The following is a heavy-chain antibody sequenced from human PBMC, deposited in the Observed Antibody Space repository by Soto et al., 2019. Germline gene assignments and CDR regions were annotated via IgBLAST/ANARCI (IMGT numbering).Heavy chain of an antibody. Sequence: PSETLSLTCAVYGGSFSGYYWSWIRQPPGKGLEWIGEINHSGSTNYNPSLKSRVTISVDTSKNQFSLKLSSVTAADTAVYYCARCQKQGREDMITFGGVIADRYYFDYWGQGTLVTVSS. D-gene: IGHD3-16*02. CDR2: INHSGST. CDR1: GGSFSGYY. CDR3: ARCQKQGREDMITFGGVIADRYYFDY. J-gene: IGHJ4*02. V-gene: IGHV4-34*01.